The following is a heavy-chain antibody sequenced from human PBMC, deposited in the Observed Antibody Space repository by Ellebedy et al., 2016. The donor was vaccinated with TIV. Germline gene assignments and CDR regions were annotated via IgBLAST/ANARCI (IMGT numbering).Heavy chain of an antibody. Sequence: GGSLRLSCAASGFTFSSFAMHLVRQAPGQGLEWLSVICCGGDITYHADSVKGRFTITRDNSKNTLYLQIDRVTAEDTAVYYCAKGTSSGFNYDRVGCEYWGQGTLVTVSS. D-gene: IGHD3-22*01. V-gene: IGHV3-23*01. CDR1: GFTFSSFA. J-gene: IGHJ4*02. CDR3: AKGTSSGFNYDRVGCEY. CDR2: ICCGGDIT.